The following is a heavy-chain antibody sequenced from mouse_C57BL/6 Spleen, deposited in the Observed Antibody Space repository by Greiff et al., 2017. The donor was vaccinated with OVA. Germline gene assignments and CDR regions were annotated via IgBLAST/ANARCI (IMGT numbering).Heavy chain of an antibody. CDR1: GYAFSSYW. V-gene: IGHV1-80*01. CDR3: ARYHGSSYRFDY. D-gene: IGHD1-1*01. Sequence: VQLVESGAELVKPGASVKISCKASGYAFSSYWMNWVKQRPGKGLEWIGQIYPGDGDTNYNGKFKGKATLTADKSSSTAYMQLSSLTSEDSAVYFGARYHGSSYRFDYWAQGTTLTVSS. J-gene: IGHJ2*01. CDR2: IYPGDGDT.